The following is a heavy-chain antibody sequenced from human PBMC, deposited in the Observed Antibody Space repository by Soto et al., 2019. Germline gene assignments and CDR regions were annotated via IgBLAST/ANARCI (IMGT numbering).Heavy chain of an antibody. CDR3: ARSEIVVVVAATGWFDP. CDR2: IYYSGST. Sequence: QVQLQESGPGLVKPSQTLSLTCTVSGGSISSGGYYWSWIRQHPGKGLEWIGYIYYSGSTYYNPSLKSRVTISVDTSKNQFSLKLSSVTAADTAVYYCARSEIVVVVAATGWFDPWGQGTLVTVSS. CDR1: GGSISSGGYY. J-gene: IGHJ5*02. D-gene: IGHD2-15*01. V-gene: IGHV4-31*03.